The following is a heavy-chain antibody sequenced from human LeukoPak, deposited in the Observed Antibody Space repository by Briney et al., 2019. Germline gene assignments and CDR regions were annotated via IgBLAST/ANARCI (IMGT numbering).Heavy chain of an antibody. D-gene: IGHD3-22*01. CDR3: ARDYYDNCGYDYE. CDR2: IFRDGRT. CDR1: GYSISSNYF. V-gene: IGHV4-38-2*02. Sequence: SETLSLTCTVSGYSISSNYFWGWIRQPPGKGLEWIGSIFRDGRTYNNPSLESRVTMSIDPSKNQYSLKLSSVTAADTAVYYCARDYYDNCGYDYEWGQGILVTVSS. J-gene: IGHJ4*02.